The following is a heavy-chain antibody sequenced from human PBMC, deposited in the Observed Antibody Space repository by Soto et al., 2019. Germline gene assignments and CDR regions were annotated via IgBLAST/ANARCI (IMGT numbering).Heavy chain of an antibody. CDR3: ARTPYYYGSGSYYNAYNWFDP. CDR2: ISAYNGNT. CDR1: GYTFTSYG. V-gene: IGHV1-18*01. D-gene: IGHD3-10*01. J-gene: IGHJ5*02. Sequence: QVRLVQSGAEVKKPGASVKVSCKASGYTFTSYGISWVRQAPGQGLEWMGWISAYNGNTNYAQKLQGRVTMTTDTSTSTAYMELRSLRSDDTAVYYCARTPYYYGSGSYYNAYNWFDPWGQGTLVTVSS.